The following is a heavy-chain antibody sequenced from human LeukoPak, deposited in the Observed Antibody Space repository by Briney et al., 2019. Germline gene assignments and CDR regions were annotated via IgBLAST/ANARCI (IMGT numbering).Heavy chain of an antibody. CDR2: INQDGSEK. D-gene: IGHD3-10*01. J-gene: IGHJ4*02. Sequence: GGSLRLSCAASAFTFSTDWMSWVRQAPGKGLEWVADINQDGSEKNYVDSVKGRFTISRDNAKNSLSLQMNSLRAEDTAVYYCARDGPWFGEFFDYWGQGTLVTVSS. CDR1: AFTFSTDW. CDR3: ARDGPWFGEFFDY. V-gene: IGHV3-7*04.